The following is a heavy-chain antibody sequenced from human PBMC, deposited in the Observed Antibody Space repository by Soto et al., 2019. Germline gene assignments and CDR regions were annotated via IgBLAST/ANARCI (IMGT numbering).Heavy chain of an antibody. CDR1: GFTFSSYS. CDR2: ISSSSSYI. J-gene: IGHJ3*02. CDR3: ARDTDTPTVTTYAFDI. Sequence: PGGSLRLSCAASGFTFSSYSMNWVRRAPGKGLEWVSSISSSSSYIYYANSVKGRFTISRDNAKNSLYLQMNSLRAEDTAVYYCARDTDTPTVTTYAFDIWGQGTMVTVSS. D-gene: IGHD4-17*01. V-gene: IGHV3-21*03.